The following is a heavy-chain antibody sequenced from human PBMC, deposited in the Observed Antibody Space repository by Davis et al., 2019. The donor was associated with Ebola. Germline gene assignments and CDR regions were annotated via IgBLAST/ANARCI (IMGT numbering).Heavy chain of an antibody. J-gene: IGHJ6*04. CDR2: IKQDGSEK. V-gene: IGHV3-7*03. CDR3: ARGVRGVIIDYGMDV. D-gene: IGHD3-10*01. Sequence: GESLKISCAASGFTFSSFWMSWVRQAPGKGLEWVANIKQDGSEKYYVDSVKGRFTISRDNAKNSLYLQMNSLRAEDTAVYYCARGVRGVIIDYGMDVWGKGTTVTVSS. CDR1: GFTFSSFW.